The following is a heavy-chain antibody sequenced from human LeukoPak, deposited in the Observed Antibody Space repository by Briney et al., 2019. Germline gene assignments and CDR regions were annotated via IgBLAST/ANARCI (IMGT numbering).Heavy chain of an antibody. D-gene: IGHD2-2*01. J-gene: IGHJ4*02. Sequence: GGSLRLSCATSGFSFSTYAMHWVRQAPGKGLEWVSTISGGVVTTYYADSVKGRFTISRDNSKNTVYLQMNSLRAEDTAVYYCAKEGKLGYCSSSKCYLDYWGRGTLVTVSS. CDR2: ISGGVVTT. CDR3: AKEGKLGYCSSSKCYLDY. CDR1: GFSFSTYA. V-gene: IGHV3-23*01.